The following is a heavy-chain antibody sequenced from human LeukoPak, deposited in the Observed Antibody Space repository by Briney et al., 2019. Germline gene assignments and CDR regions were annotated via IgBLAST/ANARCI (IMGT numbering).Heavy chain of an antibody. J-gene: IGHJ4*02. Sequence: SVTVSFKASGGTFISYAISWVRQAPGQGLEWMGGIIPIFGTANYAQKFQGRVTITADESTSTAYMELSSLRSEDTAVYYCASSGRYCSSTSCHDYWGQGTLVTVSS. V-gene: IGHV1-69*13. CDR3: ASSGRYCSSTSCHDY. CDR2: IIPIFGTA. CDR1: GGTFISYA. D-gene: IGHD2-2*01.